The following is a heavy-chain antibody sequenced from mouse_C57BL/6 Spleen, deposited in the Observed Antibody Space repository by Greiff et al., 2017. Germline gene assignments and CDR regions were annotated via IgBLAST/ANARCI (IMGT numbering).Heavy chain of an antibody. CDR2: IDPNSGGT. CDR1: GYTFTCYW. D-gene: IGHD1-1*01. Sequence: QVQLQQPGAELVKPGASVKLSCKASGYTFTCYWMHWVKQRPGRGLEWIGRIDPNSGGTKYNEKFKSKAKLTVDKPSSTAYMQLSILTSEDSAVYYCARSDYDGSSSYAMDYWGQGTSVTVSS. V-gene: IGHV1-72*01. CDR3: ARSDYDGSSSYAMDY. J-gene: IGHJ4*01.